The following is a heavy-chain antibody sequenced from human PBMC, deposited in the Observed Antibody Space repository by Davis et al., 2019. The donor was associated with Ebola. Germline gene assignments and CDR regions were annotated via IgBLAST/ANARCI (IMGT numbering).Heavy chain of an antibody. J-gene: IGHJ6*02. V-gene: IGHV3-48*04. D-gene: IGHD3-9*01. Sequence: ESLKISCAASGFTFSSYSMNWVRQAPGKGLEWVSYISSSSSTIYYADSVKGRFTISRDNAKNSLYLQMNSLRAEDTAVYYCARETHYDILTGYIWGMDYYYGMDVWGQGTTVTVSS. CDR1: GFTFSSYS. CDR3: ARETHYDILTGYIWGMDYYYGMDV. CDR2: ISSSSSTI.